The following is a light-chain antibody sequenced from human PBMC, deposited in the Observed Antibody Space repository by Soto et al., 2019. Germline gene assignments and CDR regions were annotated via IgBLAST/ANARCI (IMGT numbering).Light chain of an antibody. CDR3: QHYNTYPWT. V-gene: IGKV1-5*03. Sequence: DIQMTQSPSTLSGSVGDRVTITCRASQNINVWLAWYQQKPGKAPNLLIHKASHLESGVPSRFSGSGSGTEFTLTISSLQPGDFATYYCQHYNTYPWTFGQGTKVDIK. CDR1: QNINVW. J-gene: IGKJ1*01. CDR2: KAS.